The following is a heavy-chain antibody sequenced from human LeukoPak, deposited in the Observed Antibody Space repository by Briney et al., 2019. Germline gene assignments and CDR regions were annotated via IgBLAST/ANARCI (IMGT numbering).Heavy chain of an antibody. V-gene: IGHV1-2*02. Sequence: ASVKVSCKASGYTFTGYYMRWVRQAPGQGLEWMGWINPNSGGTNYAQKFQGRVTMTRDTSISTAYMELSRLRSDDTAVYYCARARTIFGVVTYYYGMDVWGQGTTVTVSS. CDR2: INPNSGGT. J-gene: IGHJ6*02. CDR1: GYTFTGYY. D-gene: IGHD3-3*01. CDR3: ARARTIFGVVTYYYGMDV.